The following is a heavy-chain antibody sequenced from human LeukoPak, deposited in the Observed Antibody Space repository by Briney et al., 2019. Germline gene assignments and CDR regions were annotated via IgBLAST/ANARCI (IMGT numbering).Heavy chain of an antibody. CDR3: ARGFAGIEVDY. V-gene: IGHV3-7*04. D-gene: IGHD6-13*01. J-gene: IGHJ4*02. Sequence: PGGSPRLSCAASRFTFSTYWMSWVRQAPGKGLEWVANIKQDGSEKYYVDSVKGRFTISRDNAKNSLYLQMNSLRAEDTAVYYCARGFAGIEVDYWGQGTLVTVSS. CDR1: RFTFSTYW. CDR2: IKQDGSEK.